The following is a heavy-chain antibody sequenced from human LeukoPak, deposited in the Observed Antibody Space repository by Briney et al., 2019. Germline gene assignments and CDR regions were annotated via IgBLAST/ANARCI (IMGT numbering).Heavy chain of an antibody. V-gene: IGHV1-69*04. D-gene: IGHD4/OR15-4a*01. Sequence: ASVKVSCKTSGGTFSSAAITWVRQAPGQGLEWMGRIIPVLNVTSYAQKFQGRVTITADTSTSTVYMELSSLRSEETAVYYCARDQGLTAPPPYGLDVWGQGTTVIVSS. CDR2: IIPVLNVT. CDR1: GGTFSSAA. J-gene: IGHJ6*02. CDR3: ARDQGLTAPPPYGLDV.